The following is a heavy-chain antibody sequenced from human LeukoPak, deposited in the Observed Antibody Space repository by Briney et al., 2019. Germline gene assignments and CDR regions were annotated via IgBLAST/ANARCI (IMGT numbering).Heavy chain of an antibody. V-gene: IGHV4-31*03. CDR3: ARDHLRAAGTGNWFDP. Sequence: SETLSLTCTVSGGSISSGGYYWSWIRQHPGKGLEWIGYIYYSGNTYYNPSLKSRVTISVDTSKNQFSLKLSSVTAADTAVYYCARDHLRAAGTGNWFDPWGQGTLVTVSS. J-gene: IGHJ5*02. CDR2: IYYSGNT. CDR1: GGSISSGGYY. D-gene: IGHD6-13*01.